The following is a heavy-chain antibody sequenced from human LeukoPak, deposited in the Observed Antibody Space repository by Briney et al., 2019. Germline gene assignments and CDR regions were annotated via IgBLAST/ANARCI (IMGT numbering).Heavy chain of an antibody. Sequence: ASVKVSCKVSGYTLTELSMHWVRQAPGKGLEWMGGFDPEDGETIYAQKFQGRVTITEDTSTDTAYMELSSLRSEDTAVYYCATGQLYYYYGMDVWGQGTTVTVSS. CDR3: ATGQLYYYYGMDV. V-gene: IGHV1-24*01. CDR2: FDPEDGET. J-gene: IGHJ6*02. D-gene: IGHD5-18*01. CDR1: GYTLTELS.